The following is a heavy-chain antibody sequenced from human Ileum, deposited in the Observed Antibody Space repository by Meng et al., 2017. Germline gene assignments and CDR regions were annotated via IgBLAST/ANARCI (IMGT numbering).Heavy chain of an antibody. V-gene: IGHV4-34*01. J-gene: IGHJ5*02. CDR1: VGSFSGYY. Sequence: GRLRQWGAGRWKPSETSSISLAVYVGSFSGYYWRWICKRPGKGVEWIGEINVSGSTNYTPSLKSRVTISVDTSTNQFSLKLSSVTAADTAVYYCARGGPWFDPWGQGTLVTVSS. CDR2: INVSGST. CDR3: ARGGPWFDP.